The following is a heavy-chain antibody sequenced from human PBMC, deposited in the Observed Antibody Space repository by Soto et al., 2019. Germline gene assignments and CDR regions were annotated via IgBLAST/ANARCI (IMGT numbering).Heavy chain of an antibody. J-gene: IGHJ4*02. Sequence: GSVGRSCVASGFTVSDYYMSWMREAPGKGLEWLSYSSNSGTYTRYADSVKGRFSISRDNAKNSLYLQINSLRGEDTATYYCARSGDNYNVLDYWGQGTPVTVSS. CDR1: GFTVSDYY. CDR2: SSNSGTYT. D-gene: IGHD3-10*02. V-gene: IGHV3-11*06. CDR3: ARSGDNYNVLDY.